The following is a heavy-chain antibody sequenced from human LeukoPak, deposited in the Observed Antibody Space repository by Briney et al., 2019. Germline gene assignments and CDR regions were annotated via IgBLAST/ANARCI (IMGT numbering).Heavy chain of an antibody. J-gene: IGHJ4*02. Sequence: GGFLRLSCAASGFTFSSYAMHWVRQAPGKGLEWVAVISYDGSNKYYADSVKGRFTISRDNSKNTLYLQMNSLRAEDTALYYCARETNYQYCFDYWGQGTLVTVSS. V-gene: IGHV3-30*04. CDR1: GFTFSSYA. D-gene: IGHD1-7*01. CDR3: ARETNYQYCFDY. CDR2: ISYDGSNK.